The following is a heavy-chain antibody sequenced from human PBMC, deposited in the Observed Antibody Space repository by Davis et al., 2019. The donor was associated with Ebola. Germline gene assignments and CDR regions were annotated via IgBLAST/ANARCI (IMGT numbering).Heavy chain of an antibody. CDR3: ARGSDSSGYFTSDYFDY. CDR2: INPNSGGT. CDR1: GYTFTGYY. Sequence: ASVKVSCKASGYTFTGYYMHWVRQAPGQGLEWMGRINPNSGGTNYAQKFQGRVTMTRDTSISTAYMELSRLRSEDTAVYYCARGSDSSGYFTSDYFDYWGQGTLVTVSS. V-gene: IGHV1-2*06. J-gene: IGHJ4*02. D-gene: IGHD3-22*01.